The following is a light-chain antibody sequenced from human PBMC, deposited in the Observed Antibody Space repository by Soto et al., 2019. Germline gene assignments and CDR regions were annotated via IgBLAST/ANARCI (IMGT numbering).Light chain of an antibody. Sequence: EIVLTQSPATLSLSPGERATLSCRASQSVSSYLAWYQQKPGQAPRLLIYDASNRATGVPARFSGSGSWTDFTLTISSLEPEDFAVYYCQHRSNWPLTFGGGTKVGI. J-gene: IGKJ4*01. CDR3: QHRSNWPLT. CDR2: DAS. CDR1: QSVSSY. V-gene: IGKV3-11*01.